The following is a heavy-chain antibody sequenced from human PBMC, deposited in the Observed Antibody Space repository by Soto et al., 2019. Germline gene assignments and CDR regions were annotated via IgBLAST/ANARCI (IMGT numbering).Heavy chain of an antibody. D-gene: IGHD3-10*01. CDR2: IHGSGAIT. CDR3: AEDKGSGGYTNWCFDV. V-gene: IGHV3-23*01. Sequence: EVQVLQSGGGLVQPGGSLRLSCAASGLTFSRFAMSWVRQAPGKGLEWVATIHGSGAITNYADSVRGRFTISRENSKDTKYLQFNTLEVGDTAVYYWAEDKGSGGYTNWCFDVWGRGTLVTVSS. J-gene: IGHJ2*01. CDR1: GLTFSRFA.